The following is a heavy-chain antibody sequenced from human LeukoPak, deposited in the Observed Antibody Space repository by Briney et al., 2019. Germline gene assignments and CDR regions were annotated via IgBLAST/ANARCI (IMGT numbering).Heavy chain of an antibody. V-gene: IGHV1-69*06. J-gene: IGHJ4*02. CDR2: IIPIFGTA. Sequence: GASVKVSCKASGYTFTSYYMHWVRQAPGQGLEWMGGIIPIFGTANYAQKFQGRVTITADKSTSTAYMELSSLRSEDTAVYYCARESGYSGYDSFDYWGQGTLVTVSS. CDR3: ARESGYSGYDSFDY. CDR1: GYTFTSYY. D-gene: IGHD5-12*01.